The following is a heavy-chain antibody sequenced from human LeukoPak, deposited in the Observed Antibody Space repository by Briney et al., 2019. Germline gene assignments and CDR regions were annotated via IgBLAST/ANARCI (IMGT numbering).Heavy chain of an antibody. V-gene: IGHV3-23*01. Sequence: GGSLRLSCAASGFTVSSNYMSWVRQAPGKGLEWVSAISGSGGSTYYADSVKGRFTISRDNSKNTLYLQMNSLRAEDTAVYYCAKGFGTKSYYYDSSGYSGFDYWGQGTLVTVSS. J-gene: IGHJ4*02. CDR1: GFTVSSNY. CDR3: AKGFGTKSYYYDSSGYSGFDY. D-gene: IGHD3-22*01. CDR2: ISGSGGST.